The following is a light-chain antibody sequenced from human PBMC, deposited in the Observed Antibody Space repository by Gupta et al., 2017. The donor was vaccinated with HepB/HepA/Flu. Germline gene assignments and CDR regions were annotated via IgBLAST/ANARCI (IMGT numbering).Light chain of an antibody. V-gene: IGKV3-11*01. CDR3: QQRSNWPPRFT. Sequence: EIVLTQSPATLSLSPGERATLSCRASQSVSSYLAWYQQKPGQAPRLLIYDASNRATGIPARCSGSGSGTDFXLTISSXEPEDFAVYYCQQRSNWPPRFTFGXGTKVDIK. CDR2: DAS. J-gene: IGKJ3*01. CDR1: QSVSSY.